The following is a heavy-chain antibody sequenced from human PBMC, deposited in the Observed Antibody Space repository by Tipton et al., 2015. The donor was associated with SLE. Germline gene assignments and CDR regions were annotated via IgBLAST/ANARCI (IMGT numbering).Heavy chain of an antibody. CDR1: GGSFSDYF. Sequence: GLVKPSETLSLTCAVYGGSFSDYFWSWIRQPPGKGLEWIGEINHSGSTTYNPSLKSRVTISVDTSKNQFSLKVRSVTAADTAVYYCARPLEWLSYDAFDFWGQGTMVTVSS. CDR2: INHSGST. D-gene: IGHD3-3*01. CDR3: ARPLEWLSYDAFDF. V-gene: IGHV4-34*01. J-gene: IGHJ3*01.